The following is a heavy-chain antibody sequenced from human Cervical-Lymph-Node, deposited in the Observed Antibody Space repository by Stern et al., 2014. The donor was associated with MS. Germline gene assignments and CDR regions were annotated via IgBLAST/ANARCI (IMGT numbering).Heavy chain of an antibody. CDR3: EAWYGGYYDSSGYSYSCLDY. CDR2: IIPILGTA. D-gene: IGHD3-22*01. V-gene: IGHV1-69*01. Sequence: VQLAESGAEVKKPGSSVKVSCKASGGTFSSYAISWVRQAPGQGLEWMGGIIPILGTATSAQKFKGRVTITANDSTSTAYMEMSSLRSEDTAVYFCEAWYGGYYDSSGYSYSCLDYWGQGTLVTVSS. CDR1: GGTFSSYA. J-gene: IGHJ4*02.